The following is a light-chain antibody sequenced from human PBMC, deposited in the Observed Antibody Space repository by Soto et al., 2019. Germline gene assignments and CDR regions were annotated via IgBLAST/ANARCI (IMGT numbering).Light chain of an antibody. V-gene: IGLV2-11*01. CDR2: DVS. CDR1: NNDIGTYNY. Sequence: QSALTQPRSVSGSPGQSVTISCSGTNNDIGTYNYVSWYQHHPGKAPKLMIFDVSKRSSGVPDRFSGSKSGNTASLTISGLQADDEADYYCCAYTGSSTSLFVFGTGTKLTVL. CDR3: CAYTGSSTSLFV. J-gene: IGLJ1*01.